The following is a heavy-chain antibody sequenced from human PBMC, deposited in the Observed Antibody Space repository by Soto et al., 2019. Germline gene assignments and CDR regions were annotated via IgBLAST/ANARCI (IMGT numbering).Heavy chain of an antibody. V-gene: IGHV3-23*01. CDR2: ISGSGGST. CDR1: GFSFSSYA. Sequence: EVHLLESGGALVQPGGSLRLSCAASGFSFSSYAMTWVRQAPGKGLEWVSTISGSGGSTYFADSVKGRFTISRDNSKDTLYLQMGSLSADDTALYYCAKDPFGDLSYYSDFWGQGSLVTVSS. J-gene: IGHJ4*02. CDR3: AKDPFGDLSYYSDF. D-gene: IGHD3-10*01.